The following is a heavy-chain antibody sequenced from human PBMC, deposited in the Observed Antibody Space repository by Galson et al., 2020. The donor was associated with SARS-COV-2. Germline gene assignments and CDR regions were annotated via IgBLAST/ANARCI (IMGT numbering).Heavy chain of an antibody. CDR3: ARATTVTTRPFDY. V-gene: IGHV4-4*01. Sequence: SETLSLTCAVSGASLSTSNRSYWLHQSPKKRLEWITEIYHKGRTNYNPSIKSRVTISVDTSNNQFSLNVTSVTAADTAVYCCARATTVTTRPFDYWGQGILVTVSS. D-gene: IGHD4-17*01. CDR1: GASLSTSNR. CDR2: IYHKGRT. J-gene: IGHJ4*02.